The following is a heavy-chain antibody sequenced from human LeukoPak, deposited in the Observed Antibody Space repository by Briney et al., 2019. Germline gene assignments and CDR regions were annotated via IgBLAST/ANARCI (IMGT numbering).Heavy chain of an antibody. Sequence: SVKVSCKASGGTFSSCAISWVRQAPGQGLEWMGGIIPIFGTANYAQKFQGRVTITADESTSTAYMELSSLRSEDTAVYYCARVGLYYYYGMDVWGQGTTVTVSS. V-gene: IGHV1-69*13. D-gene: IGHD3-10*01. CDR2: IIPIFGTA. CDR1: GGTFSSCA. CDR3: ARVGLYYYYGMDV. J-gene: IGHJ6*02.